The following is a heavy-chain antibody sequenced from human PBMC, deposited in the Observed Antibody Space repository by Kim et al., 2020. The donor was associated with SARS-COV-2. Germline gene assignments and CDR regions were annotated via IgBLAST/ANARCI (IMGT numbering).Heavy chain of an antibody. CDR2: ISARDGNT. J-gene: IGHJ4*02. D-gene: IGHD4-17*01. Sequence: ASVKVSCKACGYMFTSYGFSWVRQAPGQGLEWLGWISARDGNTKYGQKVQGRVIMTTDTSTNTAYMELWSLRSDDTAMYYCARGAYGDVSFDYWGQGTVVTVSS. CDR1: GYMFTSYG. CDR3: ARGAYGDVSFDY. V-gene: IGHV1-18*04.